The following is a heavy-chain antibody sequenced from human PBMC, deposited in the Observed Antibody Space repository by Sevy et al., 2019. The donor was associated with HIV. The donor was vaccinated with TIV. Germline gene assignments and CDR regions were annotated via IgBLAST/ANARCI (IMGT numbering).Heavy chain of an antibody. Sequence: SETLSLTCTVSGGSISSYYWSWIRQPAGKGLEWIGRIYTSGSTNYNPSLKSRVTMSVDTSKNQFSLKLSSVTAADTAVYYYARGVAAAAGTRHYYYYMDVWGKGTTVTVSS. J-gene: IGHJ6*03. CDR2: IYTSGST. V-gene: IGHV4-4*07. D-gene: IGHD6-13*01. CDR3: ARGVAAAAGTRHYYYYMDV. CDR1: GGSISSYY.